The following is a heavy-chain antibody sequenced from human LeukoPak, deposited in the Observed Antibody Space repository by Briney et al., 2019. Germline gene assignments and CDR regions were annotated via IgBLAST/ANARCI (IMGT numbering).Heavy chain of an antibody. CDR1: GYSFTKYW. Sequence: GESLKISCKGSGYSFTKYWINWVRQMPGKGLEWMGRIDPSDSYTNYSPSFQGHVTISDDRSISTDYLQWSSLKASDTAMYYCTRPNNSNEVIYWGQGTLVTVSS. CDR2: IDPSDSYT. V-gene: IGHV5-10-1*01. D-gene: IGHD1-1*01. CDR3: TRPNNSNEVIY. J-gene: IGHJ4*02.